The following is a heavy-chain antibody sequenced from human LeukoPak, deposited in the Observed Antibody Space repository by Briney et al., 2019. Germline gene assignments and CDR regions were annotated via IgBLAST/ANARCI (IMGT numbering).Heavy chain of an antibody. CDR2: ISSSSDYI. V-gene: IGHV3-21*01. CDR3: ARVPDGYRVYWYFDL. CDR1: GFSFNTYS. D-gene: IGHD5-24*01. Sequence: GGSLRLSCAASGFSFNTYSLNWVRQAPGKGLEWVSSISSSSDYIYYADSVKGRFTISRDNAKNSLYLQMNSLRAEDTAVYYCARVPDGYRVYWYFDLWGRGTLVTVSS. J-gene: IGHJ2*01.